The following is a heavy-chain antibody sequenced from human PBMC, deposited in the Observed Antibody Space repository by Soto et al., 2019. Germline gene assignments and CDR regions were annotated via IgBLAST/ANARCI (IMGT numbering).Heavy chain of an antibody. CDR1: GFPFSSFG. Sequence: GGSLRLSCAAPGFPFSSFGMSWVRQAPGKGLEWVSSISYSGGNTYYADSVKGRFTISRDNSKNTLYLQMNSLRAEDTAVYYWAKAGLRWGELSKRGPFDYGGRGSRVTV. CDR3: AKAGLRWGELSKRGPFDY. J-gene: IGHJ4*02. D-gene: IGHD3-16*02. CDR2: ISYSGGNT. V-gene: IGHV3-23*01.